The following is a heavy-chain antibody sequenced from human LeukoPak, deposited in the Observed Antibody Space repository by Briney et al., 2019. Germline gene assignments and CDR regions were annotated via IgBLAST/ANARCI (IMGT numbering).Heavy chain of an antibody. Sequence: ASVKVSCKASGYTFISYGIDWVRQAPGKGLEWMGGFDPEDGETIYAQKFQGRVTMTEDTSTDTAYMELSSLRSEDTAVYYCATLTMVTYNWFDPWGQGTLVTVSS. CDR1: GYTFISYG. CDR3: ATLTMVTYNWFDP. D-gene: IGHD5-18*01. J-gene: IGHJ5*02. V-gene: IGHV1-24*01. CDR2: FDPEDGET.